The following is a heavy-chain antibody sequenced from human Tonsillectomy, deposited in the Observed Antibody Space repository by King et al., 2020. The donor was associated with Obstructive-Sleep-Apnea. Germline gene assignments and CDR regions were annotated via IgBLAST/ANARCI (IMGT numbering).Heavy chain of an antibody. CDR1: GGSISSYY. J-gene: IGHJ3*02. V-gene: IGHV4-59*01. Sequence: VQLQESGPGLVKPSETLSLTCTVSGGSISSYYWSWIRQPPGKGLEWIGYISNNGRTNYNPSLKSRVTMSVDTSKNQVSLKLSSVTAADTAVYYCARNLIGVSAGGSYAFDIWGQRTKVTVSS. CDR3: ARNLIGVSAGGSYAFDI. D-gene: IGHD6-13*01. CDR2: ISNNGRT.